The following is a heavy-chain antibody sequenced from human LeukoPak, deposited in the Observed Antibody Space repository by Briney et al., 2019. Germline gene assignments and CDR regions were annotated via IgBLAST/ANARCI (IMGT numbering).Heavy chain of an antibody. CDR3: ARDQGRPDQRWFDH. V-gene: IGHV3-53*01. CDR2: IYSGGST. CDR1: GFTLSSNY. D-gene: IGHD1-14*01. J-gene: IGHJ5*02. Sequence: RGSLRLSCAASGFTLSSNYMSWVRQAPGKGLEWASVIYSGGSTYYAASVKGRFTICRDNSKNTLYLQMNSLSAEDTAVYYWARDQGRPDQRWFDHWGQGTLVTVSS.